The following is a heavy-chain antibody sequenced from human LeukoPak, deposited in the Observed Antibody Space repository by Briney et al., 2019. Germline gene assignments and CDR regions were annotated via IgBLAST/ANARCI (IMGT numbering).Heavy chain of an antibody. Sequence: SETLSLTCTVSGGSISNYYWSWIRRPPGKGLEWIGYIHSSRGTNYNPSLKSRVTISPDTSRNQFPLKLGSVTAADTAVYYCARDDGEGIDYWGQGTLVTVSS. V-gene: IGHV4-59*12. D-gene: IGHD3-10*01. J-gene: IGHJ4*02. CDR3: ARDDGEGIDY. CDR1: GGSISNYY. CDR2: IHSSRGT.